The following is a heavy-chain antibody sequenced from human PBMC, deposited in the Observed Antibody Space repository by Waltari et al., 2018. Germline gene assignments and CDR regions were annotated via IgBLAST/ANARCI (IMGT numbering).Heavy chain of an antibody. D-gene: IGHD3-3*01. J-gene: IGHJ5*02. CDR3: ARDSGYYDFWSGRYGWFDP. V-gene: IGHV4-59*01. Sequence: QVQLQESGPGLVKPSETLSLTCTVSGGSISSYYWSWIRQPPGQGLEWIGYIYYSGSTNTNPALKSRVTISVDTSKNQFSLKLSSVTAADTAVYYCARDSGYYDFWSGRYGWFDPWGQGTLVTVSS. CDR1: GGSISSYY. CDR2: IYYSGST.